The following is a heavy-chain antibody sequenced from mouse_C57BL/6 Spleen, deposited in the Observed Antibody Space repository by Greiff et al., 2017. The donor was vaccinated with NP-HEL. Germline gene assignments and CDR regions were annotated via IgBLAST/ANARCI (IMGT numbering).Heavy chain of an antibody. CDR1: GFTFTAYY. CDR3: ARSRTGYFDY. Sequence: EVQLVESGGGLVQPGGSLSLSCAASGFTFTAYYMSWVRQPPGKALEWLGFIRNKANGYTTEYSASVKGRFTISRDKSQSIRYLQMNALRAEDSATYYCARSRTGYFDYRGQGTTLTVSS. D-gene: IGHD4-1*01. V-gene: IGHV7-3*01. CDR2: IRNKANGYTT. J-gene: IGHJ2*01.